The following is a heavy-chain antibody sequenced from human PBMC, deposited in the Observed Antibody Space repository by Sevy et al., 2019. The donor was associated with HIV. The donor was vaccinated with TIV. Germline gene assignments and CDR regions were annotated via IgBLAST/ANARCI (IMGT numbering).Heavy chain of an antibody. Sequence: GGSLRLSCAASGFTFSSYAMHWVRQAPGKGLEWVAVIPYDGSNKYYADSVKGRFTISRDNSKNTLYLQMNSLRAEDTAVYYCARAPGSGYSNHYFDYWGQGTLVTVSS. J-gene: IGHJ4*02. D-gene: IGHD3-22*01. CDR1: GFTFSSYA. CDR3: ARAPGSGYSNHYFDY. CDR2: IPYDGSNK. V-gene: IGHV3-30*04.